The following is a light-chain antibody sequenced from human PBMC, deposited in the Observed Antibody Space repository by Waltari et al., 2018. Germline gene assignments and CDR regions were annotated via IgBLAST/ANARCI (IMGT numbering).Light chain of an antibody. CDR2: DAS. CDR1: QDIGHY. Sequence: TQSPSSVSASLGDRVTISCRASQDIGHYLTWIQQKPGKAPKSLISDASTLHSGVPSRFRGSRSGTTFTLTITGLQPEDFATYFCLEYMSFPSTCGQGTKLDSK. CDR3: LEYMSFPST. V-gene: IGKV1-16*01. J-gene: IGKJ2*01.